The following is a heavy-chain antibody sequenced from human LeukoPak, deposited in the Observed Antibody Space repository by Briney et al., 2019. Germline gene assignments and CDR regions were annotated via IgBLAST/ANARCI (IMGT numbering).Heavy chain of an antibody. CDR3: AREADSYDYDNAFDI. CDR1: GFTFSDYY. V-gene: IGHV3-11*04. CDR2: ISSSGSTI. D-gene: IGHD5-12*01. Sequence: GGSLRLSCAASGFTFSDYYMSWIRQAPGKGLEWVSYISSSGSTIYYADSVKGRFTISRDNAKNSLYLQMNSLRAKDTAVYYCAREADSYDYDNAFDIWGHGTMVTVSS. J-gene: IGHJ3*02.